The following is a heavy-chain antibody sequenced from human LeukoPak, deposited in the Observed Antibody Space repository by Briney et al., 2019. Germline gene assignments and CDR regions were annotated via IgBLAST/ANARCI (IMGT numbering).Heavy chain of an antibody. CDR3: AKGHSDFGTGFDL. D-gene: IGHD4-17*01. J-gene: IGHJ4*02. CDR2: IKSKPDGGTT. Sequence: GGSLTPSWVGSGFTFSNAWMNWVRQAPGKGLEWVGRIKSKPDGGTTDYAAPVKGRFTISRDDSKTTVYLQMRSLKTEDTAVYYCAKGHSDFGTGFDLWGQGTLVTVS. V-gene: IGHV3-15*01. CDR1: GFTFSNAW.